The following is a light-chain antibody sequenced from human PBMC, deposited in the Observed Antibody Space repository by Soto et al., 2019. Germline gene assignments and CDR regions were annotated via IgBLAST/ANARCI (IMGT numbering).Light chain of an antibody. J-gene: IGLJ1*01. V-gene: IGLV2-11*01. CDR3: CSYAGSYSYV. CDR1: SSDVGGYNF. CDR2: DVS. Sequence: QSVLTQPRSLSESPGQSVAISCTGTSSDVGGYNFVSWYQHHPGKAPKLMIYDVSKRPSGVPDRFSGSKSGYTASLTISGLQAEDEADYYCCSYAGSYSYVFGTGTKVTVL.